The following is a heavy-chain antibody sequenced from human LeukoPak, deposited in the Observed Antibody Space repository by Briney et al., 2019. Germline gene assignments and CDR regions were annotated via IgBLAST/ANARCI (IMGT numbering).Heavy chain of an antibody. CDR3: AREFTMVRGVYTYYFDY. CDR2: INPSGGST. J-gene: IGHJ4*02. CDR1: GYTFTSYY. D-gene: IGHD3-10*01. Sequence: ASVKVSCKASGYTFTSYYMHWVRQAPGQGLEWMGIINPSGGSTSYAQKFQGRVTMTRDMSTSTVYMELSSLRSEDTAVYYCAREFTMVRGVYTYYFDYWGQGTLVTVSS. V-gene: IGHV1-46*01.